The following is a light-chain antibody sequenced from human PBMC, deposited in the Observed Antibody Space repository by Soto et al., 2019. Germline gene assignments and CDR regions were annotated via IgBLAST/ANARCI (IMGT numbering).Light chain of an antibody. V-gene: IGLV2-11*01. CDR2: DVT. Sequence: QSVLTQPRSVSGSPGQSVTISCTGTSSDVGGYNYVSWYQQHPGQAPKLMIYDVTKWPSGVPDRFSGSKSGNTASLSISGLQAEDEADYYCCSYGGGYTPLLFGGGTKLTVL. CDR3: CSYGGGYTPLL. J-gene: IGLJ2*01. CDR1: SSDVGGYNY.